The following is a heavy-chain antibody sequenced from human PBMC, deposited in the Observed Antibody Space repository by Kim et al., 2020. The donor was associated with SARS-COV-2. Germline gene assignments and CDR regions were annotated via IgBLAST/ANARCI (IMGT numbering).Heavy chain of an antibody. CDR2: ISGSGGST. D-gene: IGHD3-22*01. CDR1: GFTFSSYA. Sequence: GGSLRLSCAASGFTFSSYAMSWVRQAPGKGLEWVSAISGSGGSTYYADSVKGRFTISRDNSKNTLYLQMNSLRAEDTAVYYCAKGPKDYMIVVVITLDAFDIWGQGTMVTVSS. V-gene: IGHV3-23*01. CDR3: AKGPKDYMIVVVITLDAFDI. J-gene: IGHJ3*02.